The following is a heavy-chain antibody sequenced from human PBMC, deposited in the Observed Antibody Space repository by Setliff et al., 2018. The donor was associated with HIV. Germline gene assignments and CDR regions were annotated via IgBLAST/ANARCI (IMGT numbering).Heavy chain of an antibody. CDR2: IKPNSGGT. CDR1: GYTFTDYY. Sequence: ASVKVSCKASGYTFTDYYMHWVRQAPGQGLEWMGWIKPNSGGTNYAQKFQGRVTMTRDTSISTAYMDLSRLRSDDTAVYYCARGCRVGWAFTYGMDVWGQGTLVTVSS. CDR3: ARGCRVGWAFTYGMDV. J-gene: IGHJ6*02. V-gene: IGHV1-2*02. D-gene: IGHD1-26*01.